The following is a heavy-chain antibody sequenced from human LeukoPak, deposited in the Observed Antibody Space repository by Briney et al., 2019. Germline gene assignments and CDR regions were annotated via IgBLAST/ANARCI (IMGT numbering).Heavy chain of an antibody. CDR2: MNPNSGNT. J-gene: IGHJ4*02. CDR3: ALTTVVTGGLDY. CDR1: GYTFTSYD. V-gene: IGHV1-8*01. Sequence: ASVKVSCKASGYTFTSYDINWVRQATGQGLEWMGWMNPNSGNTGYAQKFQGRVTVTRNTSISTAYMELSSLRAEDTAVYYCALTTVVTGGLDYWGQGTLVTVSS. D-gene: IGHD4-17*01.